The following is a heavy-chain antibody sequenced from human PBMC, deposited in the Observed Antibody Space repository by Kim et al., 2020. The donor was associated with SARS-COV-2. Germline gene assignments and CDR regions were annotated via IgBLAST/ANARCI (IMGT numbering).Heavy chain of an antibody. V-gene: IGHV1-2*06. CDR1: GYTFTGYY. J-gene: IGHJ4*02. Sequence: ASVKVSCKASGYTFTGYYILWVRQAPGQGLEWMGRINPNNGDTNYAQNFRGRVSMTRDFSTNTAYLEVRNLRSDDTAVYYCARDENGDFAVAGAPIDYWGQRTLVSVPS. D-gene: IGHD6-19*01. CDR2: INPNNGDT. CDR3: ARDENGDFAVAGAPIDY.